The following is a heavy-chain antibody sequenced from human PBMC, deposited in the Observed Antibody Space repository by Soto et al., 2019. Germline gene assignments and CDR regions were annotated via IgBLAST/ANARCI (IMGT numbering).Heavy chain of an antibody. CDR2: INPNSGGT. CDR3: ARDVGELVGATDTNWFDP. V-gene: IGHV1-2*02. D-gene: IGHD1-26*01. CDR1: GYTFTGYY. Sequence: ASVKVSCKASGYTFTGYYMHWVRQAPGQGLEWMGWINPNSGGTNYAQKFQGRVTMTRDTSISTAYMELSRLRSDDTAVYYCARDVGELVGATDTNWFDPWGQGTLVTVSS. J-gene: IGHJ5*02.